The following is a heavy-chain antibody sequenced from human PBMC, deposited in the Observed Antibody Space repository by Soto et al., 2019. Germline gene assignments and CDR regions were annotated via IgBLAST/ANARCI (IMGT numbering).Heavy chain of an antibody. V-gene: IGHV3-7*03. CDR1: EFSFSNYW. D-gene: IGHD2-2*01. J-gene: IGHJ6*02. Sequence: AGGSLRLSCAASEFSFSNYWMSWVRQAPGKGLEWVANIKQDGSEKFHLDSVKGRFTISRDNAKNSLYLQMNSLRAEDTAVYYCTRGTELRFCTGTSCPGIDVWGQGTTVTVSS. CDR2: IKQDGSEK. CDR3: TRGTELRFCTGTSCPGIDV.